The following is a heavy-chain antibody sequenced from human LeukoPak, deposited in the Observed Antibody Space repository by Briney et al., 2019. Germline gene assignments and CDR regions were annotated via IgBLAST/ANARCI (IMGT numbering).Heavy chain of an antibody. V-gene: IGHV3-33*01. Sequence: PGGSLRLSCEASGFTFSHFGMHWVRQAPGKGLEWVAVIWSDATNEYYADSVKGRFTISRDNFKNTVSLQMNSLRAEDTAVYYCAIDAQRGFDYSNSLVHWRQGSLVTVSS. D-gene: IGHD4-11*01. CDR2: IWSDATNE. J-gene: IGHJ4*02. CDR1: GFTFSHFG. CDR3: AIDAQRGFDYSNSLVH.